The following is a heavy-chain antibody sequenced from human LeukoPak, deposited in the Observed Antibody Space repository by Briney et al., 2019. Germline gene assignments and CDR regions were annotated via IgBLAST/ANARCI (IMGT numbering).Heavy chain of an antibody. CDR2: ITSSSSSI. CDR1: GFTVSSNY. J-gene: IGHJ4*02. Sequence: PGGSLRLSCAASGFTVSSNYMTWVRQAPGKGLEWVSYITSSSSSIYYADSVKGRFTISRDNAKNSLYLQMNSLRAEDTAVYYCARDNMGFDYWGQGTLVTVYS. CDR3: ARDNMGFDY. D-gene: IGHD2/OR15-2a*01. V-gene: IGHV3-48*01.